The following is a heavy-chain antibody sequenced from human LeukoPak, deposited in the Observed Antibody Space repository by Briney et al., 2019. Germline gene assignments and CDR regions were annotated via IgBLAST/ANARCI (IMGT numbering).Heavy chain of an antibody. D-gene: IGHD3-10*01. CDR3: AKDITMVRGVIH. CDR1: GFTFSSYA. Sequence: GGSLRLSCAASGFTFSSYAMHWVRQAPGKGLEWVAVISYDGSNKYYADSVKGRFTISRDNSKNTLYLQMNSLRAEDTAVYYCAKDITMVRGVIHWGQGTLVTVSS. J-gene: IGHJ4*02. CDR2: ISYDGSNK. V-gene: IGHV3-30-3*01.